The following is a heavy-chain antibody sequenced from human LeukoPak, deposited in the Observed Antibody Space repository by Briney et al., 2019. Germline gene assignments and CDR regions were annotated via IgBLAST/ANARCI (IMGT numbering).Heavy chain of an antibody. CDR1: GYTFTGYY. Sequence: ASVKVSCKASGYTFTGYYMHCVRQAPGQGLEWMGWINPNSGGTNYAQKFQGRVTMTRDTSISTAYMELSRLRSDDTAVYYCARDLYSSSWYAIHPLFDPWGQGTLVTVSS. J-gene: IGHJ5*02. CDR2: INPNSGGT. V-gene: IGHV1-2*02. D-gene: IGHD6-13*01. CDR3: ARDLYSSSWYAIHPLFDP.